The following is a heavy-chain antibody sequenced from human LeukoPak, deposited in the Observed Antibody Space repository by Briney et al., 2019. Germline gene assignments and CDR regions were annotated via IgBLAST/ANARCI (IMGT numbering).Heavy chain of an antibody. J-gene: IGHJ6*03. CDR3: ARVRMYSSSWSNYYYYMDV. CDR2: IYTSGST. D-gene: IGHD6-13*01. V-gene: IGHV4-61*02. Sequence: TSETLSLTCTVSGGSISSGSYYWSWIRQPAGTGLEWIGRIYTSGSTNYNPSLKSRVTISVDTSKNQFSLKLSSVTAADTAVYYCARVRMYSSSWSNYYYYMDVWGKGTTVTISS. CDR1: GGSISSGSYY.